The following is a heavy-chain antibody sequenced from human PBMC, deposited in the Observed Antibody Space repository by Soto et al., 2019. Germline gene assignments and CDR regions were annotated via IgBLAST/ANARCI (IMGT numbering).Heavy chain of an antibody. V-gene: IGHV2-5*02. D-gene: IGHD1-1*01. J-gene: IGHJ4*02. CDR2: IYWEDDT. Sequence: QITLKESAPTRVKPTQTLTLTCTFSGFSLSARPVGFCWIRQPPGKALERLALIYWEDDTRYSPSLRSRRTNTKNTAKSQVVLTMTNMDPGDTAIYYFAHRSAIDGNWNGGYLDYWGQGALVTVSS. CDR3: AHRSAIDGNWNGGYLDY. CDR1: GFSLSARPVG.